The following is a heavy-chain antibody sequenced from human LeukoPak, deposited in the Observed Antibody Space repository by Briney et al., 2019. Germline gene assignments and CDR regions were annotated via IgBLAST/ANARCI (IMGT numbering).Heavy chain of an antibody. J-gene: IGHJ4*02. V-gene: IGHV3-48*04. CDR2: ITSSSSSI. CDR1: GFTFNSYS. D-gene: IGHD2-15*01. CDR3: ARDYCSGGRCYSVDY. Sequence: GALRLSCAASGFTFNSYSLNWVRQAPGKGLEWVSYITSSSSSIYYADSVKGRFTISRDNAKNSLYLQMNSLRAEDTAMYYCARDYCSGGRCYSVDYWGQGTLVTVSS.